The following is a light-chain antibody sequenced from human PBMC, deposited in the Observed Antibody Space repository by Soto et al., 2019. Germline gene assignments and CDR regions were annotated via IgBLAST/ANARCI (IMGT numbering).Light chain of an antibody. V-gene: IGKV1-5*03. J-gene: IGKJ1*01. CDR3: QQYNSYSPAT. CDR1: QSISDW. Sequence: DIQMTQSPSTLSASVGDRVTITCRASQSISDWLAWYQQKPGKAPKLLIYQASSLESGVPSRFSGSGSGTEFTLTISSLQPDDFATYYCQQYNSYSPATFGQGTKVEIK. CDR2: QAS.